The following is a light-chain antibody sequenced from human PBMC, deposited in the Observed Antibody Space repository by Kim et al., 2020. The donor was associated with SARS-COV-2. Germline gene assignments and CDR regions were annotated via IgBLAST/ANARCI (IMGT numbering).Light chain of an antibody. CDR2: AAS. J-gene: IGKJ1*01. CDR3: QKYNDAPRT. CDR1: QGISNY. V-gene: IGKV1-27*01. Sequence: ASVGDRVTITCRASQGISNYLAWYQQAPGKAPKLLIYAASALQSVVPSRFSGSGSGTDFTLTISSLQPEDVATYYCQKYNDAPRTFGQGTKVDI.